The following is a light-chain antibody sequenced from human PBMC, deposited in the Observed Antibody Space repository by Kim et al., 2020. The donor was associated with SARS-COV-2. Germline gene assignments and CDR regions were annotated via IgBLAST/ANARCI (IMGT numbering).Light chain of an antibody. CDR1: CSVVCGNDY. J-gene: IGLJ3*02. V-gene: IGLV2-14*03. Sequence: QSLVVSCTRTCSVVCGNDYFSWYQRPPDKAPNLILHDVYWRPAGLSDRFACSKSGSAASLTISGLQAEDEDDYCCSSFTGGGTMVFGGGTQLTVL. CDR3: SSFTGGGTMV. CDR2: DVY.